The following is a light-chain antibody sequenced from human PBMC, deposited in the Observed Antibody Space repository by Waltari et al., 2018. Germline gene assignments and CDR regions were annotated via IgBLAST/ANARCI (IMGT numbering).Light chain of an antibody. CDR3: QQRSNWPPVT. CDR2: DAS. Sequence: VLTQSPATLSLSPGERATLSCRASQSVSTYLAWYQHKPGQPPRLLIYDASTRATGVPARFSGSGSGTDFTLTISSLEPEDFAIYYCQQRSNWPPVTFGRGTKVEIK. CDR1: QSVSTY. J-gene: IGKJ1*01. V-gene: IGKV3-11*01.